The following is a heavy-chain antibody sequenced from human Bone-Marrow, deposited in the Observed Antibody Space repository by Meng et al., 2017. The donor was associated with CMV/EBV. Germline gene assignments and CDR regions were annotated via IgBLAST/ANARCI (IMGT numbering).Heavy chain of an antibody. CDR1: GYTFTGYY. D-gene: IGHD6-19*01. CDR3: ARVSHSSSGWRGPFDY. Sequence: SVKVSCKASGYTFTGYYMHWVRQAPGQGLEWMGWINPNSGGTNYAQKFQGRVTMTRETSISTAYMELSRLRSDDTAVYYCARVSHSSSGWRGPFDYWGQGTLVTVSS. V-gene: IGHV1-2*02. J-gene: IGHJ4*02. CDR2: INPNSGGT.